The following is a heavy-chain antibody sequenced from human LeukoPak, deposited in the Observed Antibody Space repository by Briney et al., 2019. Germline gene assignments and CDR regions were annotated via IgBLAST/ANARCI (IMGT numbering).Heavy chain of an antibody. D-gene: IGHD6-13*01. J-gene: IGHJ3*02. Sequence: SETLSLTCAVYGGSFSGYYWSWIRQPPGKGLEWIGEINHSGSTNYNPSLKSRVTISVDTSKNQFSLKLSSVTAADTAVYYCARGYQTSSSWSRGAFDIWGQGTMVTVSS. CDR3: ARGYQTSSSWSRGAFDI. CDR1: GGSFSGYY. CDR2: INHSGST. V-gene: IGHV4-34*01.